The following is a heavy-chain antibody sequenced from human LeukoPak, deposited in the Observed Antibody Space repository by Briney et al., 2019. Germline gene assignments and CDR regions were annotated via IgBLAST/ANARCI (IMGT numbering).Heavy chain of an antibody. V-gene: IGHV3-30*04. Sequence: GGSLRLSCAASGFTFSSYAMHWVRQAPGKGLEWVAVISYDGSNKYYADSVKGRFTISRDNSKNTLYLQMNSLRAEDTAVYYCARGRTVWWAFDIWGQGTMVTVSS. J-gene: IGHJ3*02. CDR1: GFTFSSYA. CDR2: ISYDGSNK. D-gene: IGHD4/OR15-4a*01. CDR3: ARGRTVWWAFDI.